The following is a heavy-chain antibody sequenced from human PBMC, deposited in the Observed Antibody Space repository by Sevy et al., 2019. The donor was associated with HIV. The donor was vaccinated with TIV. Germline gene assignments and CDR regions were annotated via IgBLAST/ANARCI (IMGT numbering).Heavy chain of an antibody. CDR3: AKGPSPMITFGGVADY. CDR1: GFTFSRYG. V-gene: IGHV3-30*02. Sequence: GGSLRLSCAASGFTFSRYGMHWVRQAPGKGLEWVAFIRYDGSTKYYTESAKGLFTISRDNSKNTLYLQMNSLRTEDTAVYYCAKGPSPMITFGGVADYWGQGTLVTVSS. CDR2: IRYDGSTK. D-gene: IGHD3-16*01. J-gene: IGHJ4*02.